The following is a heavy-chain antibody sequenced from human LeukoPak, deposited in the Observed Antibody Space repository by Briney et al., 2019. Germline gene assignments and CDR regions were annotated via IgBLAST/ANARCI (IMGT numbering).Heavy chain of an antibody. CDR1: GGSFSGYY. CDR3: ARRGRVTTSP. V-gene: IGHV4-34*01. J-gene: IGHJ5*02. D-gene: IGHD4-17*01. CDR2: INHSGST. Sequence: SETLSLTCAVYGGSFSGYYWRWLRQPPGKGLEWIGEINHSGSTNYNPSLKSRVTISVDTSKNQFSLKLSSVTAADTAVYYCARRGRVTTSPWGQGTLVTVSS.